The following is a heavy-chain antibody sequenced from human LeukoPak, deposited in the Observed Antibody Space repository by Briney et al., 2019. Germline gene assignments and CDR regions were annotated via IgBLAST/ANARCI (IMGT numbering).Heavy chain of an antibody. CDR3: ASIDNYYDSSNFGY. V-gene: IGHV3-48*02. D-gene: IGHD3-22*01. CDR1: GFTFSSYS. CDR2: ISSSSSTI. J-gene: IGHJ4*02. Sequence: PGGFLRLSCAASGFTFSSYSMNWVRQAPGKGLEWVSYISSSSSTIYYADSVKGRFTISRDNAKNSLYLQMNSLRDEDTAVYYCASIDNYYDSSNFGYWGQGTLVTVSS.